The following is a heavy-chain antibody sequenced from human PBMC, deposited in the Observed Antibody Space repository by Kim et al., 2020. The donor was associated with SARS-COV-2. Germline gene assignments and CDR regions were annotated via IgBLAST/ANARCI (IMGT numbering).Heavy chain of an antibody. CDR2: IKQDGSEK. J-gene: IGHJ4*02. CDR3: ARDRWGSGIYYTRRSIDY. Sequence: GGSLRLSCAASGFTFSSYWMSWVRQAPGKGLEWVANIKQDGSEKFYVDSVKGRITISRDNAKNSLYLQMNSLRAEDTAVYYCARDRWGSGIYYTRRSIDYWGQGTLLTVSS. D-gene: IGHD3-10*01. V-gene: IGHV3-7*03. CDR1: GFTFSSYW.